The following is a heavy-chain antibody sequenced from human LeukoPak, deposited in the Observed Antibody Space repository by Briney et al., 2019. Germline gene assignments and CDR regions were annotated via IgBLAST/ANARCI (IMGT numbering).Heavy chain of an antibody. D-gene: IGHD3-9*01. CDR2: IHYSGST. CDR1: GGSISSYY. Sequence: SETLCLTCTVSGGSISSYYWSWIRQPPGKGLEWIGYIHYSGSTNYNPSLKSRVTISVDTSKNQFSLKLSSVTAADTAVYYCATSILTGYYQYYYYYYMDVWGKGTTVTVSS. CDR3: ATSILTGYYQYYYYYYMDV. V-gene: IGHV4-59*01. J-gene: IGHJ6*03.